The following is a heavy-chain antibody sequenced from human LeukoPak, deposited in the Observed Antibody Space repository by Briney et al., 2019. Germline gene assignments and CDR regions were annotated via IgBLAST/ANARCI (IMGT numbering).Heavy chain of an antibody. Sequence: SETLSLTCTVSGGAISSYYWSWIGQPPGKGLEWIGYIYYTGSTYYNPSLTSRVTISVDTSRDQFSLRLTSVTAADTAVYYCARQRSRAVAGYFDYWGQGTLVTVSS. D-gene: IGHD6-19*01. CDR2: IYYTGST. CDR3: ARQRSRAVAGYFDY. CDR1: GGAISSYY. V-gene: IGHV4-59*08. J-gene: IGHJ4*02.